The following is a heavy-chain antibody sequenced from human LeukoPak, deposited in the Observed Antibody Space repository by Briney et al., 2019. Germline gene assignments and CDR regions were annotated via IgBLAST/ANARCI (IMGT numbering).Heavy chain of an antibody. D-gene: IGHD5-18*01. CDR3: ARDGYSYGRGYMDV. Sequence: GGSLRLSCAASGFTASSNYMSSVRQAPGHGLEWVSIIYSGGSTFYADSVKDRFTISRDSSKNTLYLQMNSLRAEDTAVYYCARDGYSYGRGYMDVWGKGTTVTVSS. V-gene: IGHV3-53*01. CDR2: IYSGGST. CDR1: GFTASSNY. J-gene: IGHJ6*03.